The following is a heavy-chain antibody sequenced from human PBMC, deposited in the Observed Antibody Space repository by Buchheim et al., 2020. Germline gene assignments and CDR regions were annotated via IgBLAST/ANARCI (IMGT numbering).Heavy chain of an antibody. D-gene: IGHD4-17*01. V-gene: IGHV3-43D*03. CDR2: ISWDGGTT. CDR3: AKDHHGDFTSFFLDS. J-gene: IGHJ4*02. Sequence: EVQLVESGGVVVQPGGSLRLSCAASGFTFEDYAMHWVRQVPGKGLEWVSLISWDGGTTYYGDSVKGRFTISRDNNKKSLYLQMSSLRIEDTALYYCAKDHHGDFTSFFLDSWGQGTL. CDR1: GFTFEDYA.